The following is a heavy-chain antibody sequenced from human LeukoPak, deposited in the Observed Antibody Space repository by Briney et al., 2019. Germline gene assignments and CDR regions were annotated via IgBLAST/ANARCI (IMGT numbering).Heavy chain of an antibody. Sequence: PGGSLRLSCAASGFTFSSYAMSWVRQAPGKGLEWVSTISGSGDNTFYADSVKGRFTISRDNSKNTLYLQMSSLRAEDTAVYYCAKSATPYSNSWRHYFDYWGQGTLVTVSS. D-gene: IGHD6-13*01. CDR3: AKSATPYSNSWRHYFDY. CDR2: ISGSGDNT. CDR1: GFTFSSYA. J-gene: IGHJ4*02. V-gene: IGHV3-23*01.